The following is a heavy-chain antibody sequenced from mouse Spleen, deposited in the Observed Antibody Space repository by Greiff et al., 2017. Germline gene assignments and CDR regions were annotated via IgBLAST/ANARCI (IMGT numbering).Heavy chain of an antibody. D-gene: IGHD2-1*01. J-gene: IGHJ4*01. Sequence: VMLVESGPGLVAPSQSLSITCTVSGFSLTSYGVHWVRQPPGKGLEWLVVIWSDGSTTYNSALKSRLSISKDNSKSQVFLKMNSLQTDDTAMYYCARNPPYGNYAMDYWGQGTSVTVSS. CDR2: IWSDGST. CDR3: ARNPPYGNYAMDY. V-gene: IGHV2-6*02. CDR1: GFSLTSYG.